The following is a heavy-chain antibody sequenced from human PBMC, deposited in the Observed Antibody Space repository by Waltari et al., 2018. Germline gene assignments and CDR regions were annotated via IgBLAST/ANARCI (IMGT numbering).Heavy chain of an antibody. CDR1: GGSFSGYY. Sequence: QVQLQQWGAGLLKPSATLSLTCAVYGGSFSGYYRRWIRPPPGKGLEWIGEINHSGSTNYNPSLKSRVTISVDTSKNQFSLKLSSVTAADTAVYYCARGVAGANYYYDMDVWGQGTTVTVSS. CDR2: INHSGST. J-gene: IGHJ6*02. D-gene: IGHD6-19*01. V-gene: IGHV4-34*01. CDR3: ARGVAGANYYYDMDV.